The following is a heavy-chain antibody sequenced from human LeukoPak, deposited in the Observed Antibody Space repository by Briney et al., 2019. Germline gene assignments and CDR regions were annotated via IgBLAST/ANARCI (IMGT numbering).Heavy chain of an antibody. CDR2: TYYRSKWHT. D-gene: IGHD6-13*01. V-gene: IGHV6-1*01. CDR3: ARKWQQLVLDAFDI. CDR1: GDSVSINSAA. J-gene: IGHJ3*02. Sequence: SQTLSLTCALSGDSVSINSAAWNWIRQSPSRGLEWLGRTYYRSKWHTEYAVSVKSRITINPDTSKNQFSLQLNSVTPEDTAVYYCARKWQQLVLDAFDIWGQGTMVTVSS.